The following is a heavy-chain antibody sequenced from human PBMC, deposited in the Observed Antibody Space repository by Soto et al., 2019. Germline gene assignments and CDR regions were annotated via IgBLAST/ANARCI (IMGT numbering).Heavy chain of an antibody. D-gene: IGHD2-2*02. CDR3: AKDRSYNLRVYIRHHDASDV. Sequence: QVQLVQSGAELRHPGSSVRVSCKASGGTLSKFGIAWFRQAPGQRPEWMGNILPIFDETTYAFTLKNRLNIVADKTKNVIYMELGSLTSEDTAIYYCAKDRSYNLRVYIRHHDASDVWGQGT. CDR2: ILPIFDET. V-gene: IGHV1-69*06. J-gene: IGHJ3*01. CDR1: GGTLSKFG.